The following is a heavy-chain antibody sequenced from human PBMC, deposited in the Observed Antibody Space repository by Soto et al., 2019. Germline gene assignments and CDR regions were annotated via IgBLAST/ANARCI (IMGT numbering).Heavy chain of an antibody. J-gene: IGHJ5*02. Sequence: QVTLKESGPVLVKPTETLTLTCTVSGFSLSNAGMGVSWIRQPPGKALEWLAHIFSNDERRFSTSLKNRLTISTDTFNSQVVLIMTNMDPVDTATYYCAQTEDGGRSRTPAGWFDAWGQGTLVTVSS. CDR2: IFSNDER. D-gene: IGHD2-15*01. CDR1: GFSLSNAGMG. V-gene: IGHV2-26*01. CDR3: AQTEDGGRSRTPAGWFDA.